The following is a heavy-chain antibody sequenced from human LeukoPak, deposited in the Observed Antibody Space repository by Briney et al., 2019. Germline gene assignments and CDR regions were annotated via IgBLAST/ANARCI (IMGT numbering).Heavy chain of an antibody. CDR2: IHYSGST. J-gene: IGHJ4*02. CDR1: GASISSYY. V-gene: IGHV4-59*01. Sequence: SETLSLTCTVSGASISSYYWSWIRQSPGKGLEWIGYIHYSGSTNYSPSLKSRVTISLDTPKNQFSLKLTSVTAADTAMYYCTRGQRSYFCAMDDWGLGTPVTVSS. CDR3: TRGQRSYFCAMDD. D-gene: IGHD1-26*01.